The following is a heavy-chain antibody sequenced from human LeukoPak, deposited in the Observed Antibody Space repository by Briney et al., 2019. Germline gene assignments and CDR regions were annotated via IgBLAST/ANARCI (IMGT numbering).Heavy chain of an antibody. CDR3: ARFGGEYSYGYFDY. CDR1: GGSISSYY. D-gene: IGHD5-18*01. V-gene: IGHV4-4*07. CDR2: IYIGGST. J-gene: IGHJ4*02. Sequence: SETLSLTCIVSGGSISSYYWNWIRQSAGKGLEWIGRIYIGGSTSYNPSLKSRVTMSVDTSKIQFSLNLTSVTAADTAVYYCARFGGEYSYGYFDYWGQGTLVTVSS.